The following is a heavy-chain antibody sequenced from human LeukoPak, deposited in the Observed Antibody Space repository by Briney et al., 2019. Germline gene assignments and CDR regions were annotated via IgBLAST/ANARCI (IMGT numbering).Heavy chain of an antibody. CDR3: AREGRSSNYYYYGLDV. CDR2: ISGSGGST. Sequence: GGSLRLSCAASGFTFSSYAMSWVRQAPGKGLEWVSAISGSGGSTYYPGSVKGRFTISRENAKNSLYLQMNSLRAGDTAVYYCAREGRSSNYYYYGLDVWGQGTTVTVSS. CDR1: GFTFSSYA. D-gene: IGHD6-6*01. J-gene: IGHJ6*02. V-gene: IGHV3-23*01.